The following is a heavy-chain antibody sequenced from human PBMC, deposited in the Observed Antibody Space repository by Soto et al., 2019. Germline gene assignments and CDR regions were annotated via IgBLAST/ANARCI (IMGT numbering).Heavy chain of an antibody. CDR1: GFTFSSYA. CDR2: ISSNGGST. D-gene: IGHD3-22*01. CDR3: VKTSYDTSGYYGSFDY. V-gene: IGHV3-64D*06. J-gene: IGHJ4*01. Sequence: GGSRRLSCSASGFTFSSYALHWFRQSPGKGLEYVSAISSNGGSTYYADSVKGRFTISRDNSKNTLYLQMSSLRAEDTAVYYCVKTSYDTSGYYGSFDYWGQGTLVTVSS.